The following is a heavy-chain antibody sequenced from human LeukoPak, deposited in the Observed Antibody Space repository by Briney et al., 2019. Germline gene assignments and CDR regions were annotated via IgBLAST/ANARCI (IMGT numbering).Heavy chain of an antibody. Sequence: SETLSLTCAVYGGSFSGYYWSWIRQPPGKGLEWIGEINHSGSTNYNPSLKSRVTISVDTSKNQFSLKLSSVTAADTAVYYCARPGSSSWYDFDYWGQGTLVTVSS. CDR2: INHSGST. CDR1: GGSFSGYY. D-gene: IGHD6-13*01. J-gene: IGHJ4*02. CDR3: ARPGSSSWYDFDY. V-gene: IGHV4-34*01.